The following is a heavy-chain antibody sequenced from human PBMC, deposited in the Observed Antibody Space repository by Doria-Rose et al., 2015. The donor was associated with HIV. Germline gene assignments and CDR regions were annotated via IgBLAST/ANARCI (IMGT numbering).Heavy chain of an antibody. V-gene: IGHV4-4*09. CDR3: ARFRPSRGIYYSLDI. J-gene: IGHJ6*03. Sequence: QVQLQESGPGLVKPAETLSLTCTVSGGPLSSYYWNWLRQPPGKGLERIGYIYSSGSPHYNSSLKSRVPISIDTSKNQFPLKLSSVTAADTAVYYCARFRPSRGIYYSLDIWGKGTTVTVFS. D-gene: IGHD3-10*01. CDR1: GGPLSSYY. CDR2: IYSSGSP.